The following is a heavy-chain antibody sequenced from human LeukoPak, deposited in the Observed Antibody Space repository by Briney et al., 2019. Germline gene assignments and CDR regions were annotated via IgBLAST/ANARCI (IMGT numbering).Heavy chain of an antibody. V-gene: IGHV3-64D*06. CDR1: GFTFSNFG. D-gene: IGHD6-19*01. J-gene: IGHJ4*02. Sequence: GGSLRLSCSASGFTFSNFGVYWDRQAPGKGLDYVSVVSNDGLSTNYADSVRGRFTISRDNSKNSVYLQMTSLRAEDTAVYYCVTSPRSAVGGYYWGQGTLVTVSS. CDR2: VSNDGLST. CDR3: VTSPRSAVGGYY.